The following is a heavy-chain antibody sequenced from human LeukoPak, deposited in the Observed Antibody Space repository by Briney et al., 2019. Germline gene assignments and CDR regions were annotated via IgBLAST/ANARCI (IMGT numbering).Heavy chain of an antibody. D-gene: IGHD6-25*01. V-gene: IGHV4-61*02. CDR3: ARVPAAPLYYMDV. CDR1: GGSISSGSYY. J-gene: IGHJ6*03. Sequence: SQTLSLTCTVSGGSISSGSYYWSWIRQPAGKGLEWIGRIYTSGSTNYNSSLKSRVTISVDTSKNQFSLKLSSVTAADTAVYYCARVPAAPLYYMDVWGKGTTVTVSS. CDR2: IYTSGST.